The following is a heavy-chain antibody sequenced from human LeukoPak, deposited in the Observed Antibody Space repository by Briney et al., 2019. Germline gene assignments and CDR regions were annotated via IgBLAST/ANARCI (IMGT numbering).Heavy chain of an antibody. D-gene: IGHD6-19*01. Sequence: KPGGSLRLSCAASGFTFSDYYMNWIRQAPGKGLEWISYISSSGGTIYYADSVKGRFTISRDNAKNSLYLQMNSLRAADTAVYYCAGYSSGWFGAFHIWGQGTMVTVSS. CDR3: AGYSSGWFGAFHI. CDR2: ISSSGGTI. CDR1: GFTFSDYY. V-gene: IGHV3-11*04. J-gene: IGHJ3*02.